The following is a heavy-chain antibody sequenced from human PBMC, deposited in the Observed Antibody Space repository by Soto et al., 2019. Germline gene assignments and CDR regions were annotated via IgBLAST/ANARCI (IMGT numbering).Heavy chain of an antibody. CDR3: ARGYDFWSGYVH. V-gene: IGHV4-59*01. Sequence: SETLSLTCTVSGGSISSYYWSWTRQPPGKGLEWIGYIYYSGSTNYNPSLKSRVTISVDTSKNQFSLKLSSVTAADTAVYYCARGYDFWSGYVHWGQGTLVTVSS. CDR2: IYYSGST. CDR1: GGSISSYY. J-gene: IGHJ4*02. D-gene: IGHD3-3*01.